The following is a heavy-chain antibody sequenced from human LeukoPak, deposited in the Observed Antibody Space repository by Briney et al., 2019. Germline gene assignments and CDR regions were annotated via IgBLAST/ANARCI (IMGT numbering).Heavy chain of an antibody. V-gene: IGHV4-34*01. CDR1: GGSFSGYY. D-gene: IGHD3-10*01. CDR3: ARGRGAATYYYGSGSYYNGIRAAPLNWFDP. CDR2: INHSGST. Sequence: SETLSLTCAVYGGSFSGYYWSWIRQPPGKGLEWIGEINHSGSTNYNPSLKSRVTISVDTSKNQFSLKLSSVTAADTAVYYCARGRGAATYYYGSGSYYNGIRAAPLNWFDPWGQGTLVTVSS. J-gene: IGHJ5*02.